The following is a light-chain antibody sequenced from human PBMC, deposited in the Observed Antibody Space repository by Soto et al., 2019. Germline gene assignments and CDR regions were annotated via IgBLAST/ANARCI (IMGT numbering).Light chain of an antibody. V-gene: IGKV1-5*01. CDR2: DAS. Sequence: DIQMTQSPSTLSASVGDRVTITCRASQSISTWLAWYQQKRGKAPKLLIYDASSLESGVPSRFSGSGSGTEFTLTISRLLPDDFATYYCQQYNSYPWTLGQGTKVEI. J-gene: IGKJ1*01. CDR3: QQYNSYPWT. CDR1: QSISTW.